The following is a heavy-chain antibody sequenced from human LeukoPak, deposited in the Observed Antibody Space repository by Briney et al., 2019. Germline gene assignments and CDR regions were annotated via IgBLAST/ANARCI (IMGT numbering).Heavy chain of an antibody. V-gene: IGHV4-61*02. CDR1: GASINSGSYY. Sequence: SQTLSLTCTVSGASINSGSYYWTWIRQPAGKGLEWIGRIYASGNTDYSPSLNSRLTISLDTSKNQFSLRLCSVTAADTAVYYCARDGFYCSGSDCSKGRWYSHYYMDVWGKGATVTVS. J-gene: IGHJ6*03. CDR2: IYASGNT. D-gene: IGHD5-12*01. CDR3: ARDGFYCSGSDCSKGRWYSHYYMDV.